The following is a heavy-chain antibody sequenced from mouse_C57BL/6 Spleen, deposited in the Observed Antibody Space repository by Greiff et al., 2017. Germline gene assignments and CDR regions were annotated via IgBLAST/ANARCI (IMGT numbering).Heavy chain of an antibody. CDR1: GYTFTSYW. CDR3: ARTGGRSYPWLAY. D-gene: IGHD1-1*01. J-gene: IGHJ3*01. V-gene: IGHV1-59*01. CDR2: IDPSDSYT. Sequence: QVQLQQSGAELVRPGTSVKLSCKASGYTFTSYWMNWVKQRPGQGLEWLGVIDPSDSYTNYNQKFTGKATLTVDTSSSTAYMQLSSRTAEDAAVYYCARTGGRSYPWLAYWGQGTLVTVSA.